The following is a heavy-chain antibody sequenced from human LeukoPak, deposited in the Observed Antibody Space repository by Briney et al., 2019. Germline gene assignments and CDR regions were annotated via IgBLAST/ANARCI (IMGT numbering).Heavy chain of an antibody. D-gene: IGHD1-26*01. CDR1: GFTFSSYW. V-gene: IGHV3-7*01. Sequence: GGSLRLSCAASGFTFSSYWMTWVRQGPGKGLEWVANIKPDGSLIYYVDSVKGRFTISRDNAKNSLYLQMNSLRAEDTAVYYCAKWELYSGSYYIDYWGQGTLATVSS. CDR2: IKPDGSLI. CDR3: AKWELYSGSYYIDY. J-gene: IGHJ4*02.